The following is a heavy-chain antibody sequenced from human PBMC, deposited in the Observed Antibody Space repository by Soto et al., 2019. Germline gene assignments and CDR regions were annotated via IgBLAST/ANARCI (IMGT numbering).Heavy chain of an antibody. V-gene: IGHV3-23*01. Sequence: EVQLLGSGGGLVQPGGSLRLSCAASRLTFSSHGMSWVRQAPGKGLEWVSNISGSGTSTYYADSVRGRFTISRDNSKNTLYLEMNSLRADDTAVYYCSTGGWLRHNDNWGQGTLVTVSS. CDR1: RLTFSSHG. CDR2: ISGSGTST. D-gene: IGHD5-12*01. J-gene: IGHJ4*02. CDR3: STGGWLRHNDN.